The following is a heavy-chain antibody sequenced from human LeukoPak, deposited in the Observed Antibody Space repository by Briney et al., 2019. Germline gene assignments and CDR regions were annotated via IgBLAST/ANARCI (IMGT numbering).Heavy chain of an antibody. D-gene: IGHD5-18*01. CDR3: ARGRRDTAMIIYYYYYYMDV. CDR2: IYYSGST. V-gene: IGHV4-59*01. Sequence: SETLSLTGTVSGVSISSYYWSWIRQPPGKGLEWIGYIYYSGSTNCNPSLKSRVTISVDTSENQFSLKLSSVTAADTAVYYCARGRRDTAMIIYYYYYYMDVWGKGTTVTISS. CDR1: GVSISSYY. J-gene: IGHJ6*03.